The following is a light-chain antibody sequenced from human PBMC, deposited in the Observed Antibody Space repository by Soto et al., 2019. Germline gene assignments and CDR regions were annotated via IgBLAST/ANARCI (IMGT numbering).Light chain of an antibody. Sequence: DIVMTQSPLSLPVTPGEPASISCRSSQSLLHSNGKHFLDWYLQKPGQSPQLLVYLGSIRASGVTDRFSGSGSGADFTLKISRVEADDVGVYYCMQAVQHPWTFGQGTKVDIK. CDR1: QSLLHSNGKHF. CDR2: LGS. J-gene: IGKJ1*01. V-gene: IGKV2-28*01. CDR3: MQAVQHPWT.